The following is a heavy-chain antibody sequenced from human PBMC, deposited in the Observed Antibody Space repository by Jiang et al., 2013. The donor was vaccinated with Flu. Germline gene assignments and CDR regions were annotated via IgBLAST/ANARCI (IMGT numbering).Heavy chain of an antibody. CDR2: IYYSGST. D-gene: IGHD3-22*01. Sequence: PGLVKPSETLSLTCTVSGGSISSSSYYWGWIRQPPGKGLEWIGSIYYSGSTYYNPSLKSRVTISVDTSKNQFSLKLSSVTAADTAVYYCARGHRLFYYFDYWGQGTLVTVSS. J-gene: IGHJ4*02. V-gene: IGHV4-39*01. CDR3: ARGHRLFYYFDY. CDR1: GGSISSSSYY.